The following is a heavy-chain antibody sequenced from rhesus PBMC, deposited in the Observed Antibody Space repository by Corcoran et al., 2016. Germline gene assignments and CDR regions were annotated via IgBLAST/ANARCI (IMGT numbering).Heavy chain of an antibody. J-gene: IGHJ3*01. CDR1: GYPFTSYG. CDR3: ARLSYGSNDAFDF. V-gene: IGHV7-114*01. CDR2: LNTDTGNP. D-gene: IGHD4-29*01. Sequence: QVQLVQSGAEVKQPGASVKVSCKASGYPFTSYGMHWVRQAHGQRLEWMGWLNTDTGNPTYAQRFKERFTFSMDTSISTSYLQISSLKAEDTAVYYCARLSYGSNDAFDFWGQGLRVTVSS.